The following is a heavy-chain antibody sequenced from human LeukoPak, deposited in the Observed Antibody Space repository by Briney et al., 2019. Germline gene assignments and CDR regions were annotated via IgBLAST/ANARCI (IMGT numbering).Heavy chain of an antibody. Sequence: SGGSLRLSCAASGFTFSNYWVHWVRQAPGKGLVWVARINRDGSTTKYADSVKGRFTVSRDNAKNTLNLQMNSLRAEDTAVYYCARDKKSGESSEIDYWGQGTLVTVS. J-gene: IGHJ4*02. V-gene: IGHV3-74*03. D-gene: IGHD3-10*01. CDR2: INRDGSTT. CDR3: ARDKKSGESSEIDY. CDR1: GFTFSNYW.